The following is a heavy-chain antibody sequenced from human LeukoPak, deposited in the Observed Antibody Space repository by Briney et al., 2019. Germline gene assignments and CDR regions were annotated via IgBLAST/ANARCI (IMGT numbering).Heavy chain of an antibody. CDR2: INHSGST. Sequence: SETLSLTCAVYGGSFSGYYWSWIRQPPGKGLEWIGEINHSGSTNYNPSLKSRVTISVDTSKNQFSLKLSSVTAADTAVYYCARGFSSSWSRWVKDAFDIWGQGTMVTVSS. CDR1: GGSFSGYY. J-gene: IGHJ3*02. D-gene: IGHD6-13*01. CDR3: ARGFSSSWSRWVKDAFDI. V-gene: IGHV4-34*01.